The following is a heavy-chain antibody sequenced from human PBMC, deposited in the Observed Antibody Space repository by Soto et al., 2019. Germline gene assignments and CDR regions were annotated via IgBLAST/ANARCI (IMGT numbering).Heavy chain of an antibody. CDR3: ARGVTNRFAFGDP. J-gene: IGHJ5*02. CDR2: IRGDGSSP. Sequence: EVQLVESGGGLVHPGGSLRLSCAAPGFTFSIYSMHWVRQVPGKGLVWVSRIRGDGSSPSYADSVKGRFTISRDNAKDTLYLQLNSLRSEDTAMYYCARGVTNRFAFGDPWGQGTLVTVSS. CDR1: GFTFSIYS. D-gene: IGHD2-8*01. V-gene: IGHV3-74*01.